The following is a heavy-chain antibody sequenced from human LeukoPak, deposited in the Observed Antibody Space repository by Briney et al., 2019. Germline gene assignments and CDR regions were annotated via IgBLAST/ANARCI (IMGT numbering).Heavy chain of an antibody. J-gene: IGHJ4*02. CDR2: ISSSSSTI. Sequence: GGSLRLSCAASGFTFSSYSMNWVRQAPGKGLEWVSYISSSSSTIYYADSVKGRFTISRDNAKNSLYLRMNSLRAEDTAVYYCASGYCSSTSCHDYWGQGTLVTVSS. CDR1: GFTFSSYS. D-gene: IGHD2-2*01. CDR3: ASGYCSSTSCHDY. V-gene: IGHV3-48*01.